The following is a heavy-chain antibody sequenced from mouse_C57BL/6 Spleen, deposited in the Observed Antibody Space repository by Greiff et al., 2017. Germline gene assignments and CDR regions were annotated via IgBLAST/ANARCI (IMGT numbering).Heavy chain of an antibody. D-gene: IGHD1-1*01. V-gene: IGHV1-9*01. CDR3: ARASYYYGSSSFAY. CDR2: ILPGSGST. J-gene: IGHJ3*01. CDR1: GYTFTGYW. Sequence: VQGVESGAELMKPGASVKLSCKATGYTFTGYWIEWVKQRPGHGLEWIGEILPGSGSTNYNEKFKGKATFTADTSSNTAYMQLSSLTTEDSAIYYCARASYYYGSSSFAYWGQGTLVTVSA.